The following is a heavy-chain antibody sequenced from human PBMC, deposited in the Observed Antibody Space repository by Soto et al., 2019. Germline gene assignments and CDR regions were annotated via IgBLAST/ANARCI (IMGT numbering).Heavy chain of an antibody. J-gene: IGHJ4*02. CDR3: ARQRYDFWSGYYTDY. D-gene: IGHD3-3*01. Sequence: PSETLSLTCTVSGGSISSYYWSWIRQPPGKGLEWIGYIYYSGSTNYNPSLKSRVTISVDTSKNQFSLKLSSVTAADTAVYYCARQRYDFWSGYYTDYRGKAPLVTVSS. CDR2: IYYSGST. V-gene: IGHV4-59*08. CDR1: GGSISSYY.